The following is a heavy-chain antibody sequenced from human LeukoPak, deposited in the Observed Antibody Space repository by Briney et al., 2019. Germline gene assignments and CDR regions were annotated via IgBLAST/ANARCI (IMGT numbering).Heavy chain of an antibody. CDR1: GGSFSGYY. V-gene: IGHV4-34*01. CDR2: INHSGST. CDR3: AKGAGGFSYYNWFDP. D-gene: IGHD5-18*01. Sequence: SETLSLTCAVYGGSFSGYYWSWIRQPPGKGLEWIGEINHSGSTNYNPSLKSRVTMSVDTSKNQFSLKLSSVTAADTAIYYCAKGAGGFSYYNWFDPWGQGTLVTVSS. J-gene: IGHJ5*02.